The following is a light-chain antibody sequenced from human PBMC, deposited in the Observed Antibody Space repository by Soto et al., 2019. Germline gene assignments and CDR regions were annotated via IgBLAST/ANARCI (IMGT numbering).Light chain of an antibody. J-gene: IGKJ1*01. CDR1: QSVSSK. CDR3: QHYNDWPPTWT. Sequence: EIVMTQSPATLSVSPGERATLPCRASQSVSSKLAWYQQKPGQAPRVHIFGASTRATGIPARFSGSGSGTEFTLTISSLQSEDFAVYYCQHYNDWPPTWTFGQGTRVEIK. V-gene: IGKV3-15*01. CDR2: GAS.